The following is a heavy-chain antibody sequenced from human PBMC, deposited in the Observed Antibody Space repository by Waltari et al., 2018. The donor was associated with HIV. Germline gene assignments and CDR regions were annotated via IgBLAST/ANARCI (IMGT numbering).Heavy chain of an antibody. CDR3: ARAGYSSSWWQFDY. Sequence: QVQLQQWGAGLLKPSETLSLTCAVYGGSFSGYYWSWIRQPPGKGLEWIGEINHSGSTNYNPSLKSRVTISVDTSKNQFSLKLSSVTAADTAVYYCARAGYSSSWWQFDYWGQGTLVTVSS. J-gene: IGHJ4*02. CDR1: GGSFSGYY. D-gene: IGHD6-13*01. V-gene: IGHV4-34*01. CDR2: INHSGST.